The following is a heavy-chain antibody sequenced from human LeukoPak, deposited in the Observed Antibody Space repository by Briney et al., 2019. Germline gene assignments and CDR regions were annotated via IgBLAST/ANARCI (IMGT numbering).Heavy chain of an antibody. Sequence: PSETLSLTCTVSGGSISSSSYYWGWIRQPPGKGLEWIGSIYYSGSTYYNPSLKSRVTISVDTSKNQFSLKLSSVTAADTAVYYCARPRFWSGYYSYYFDYWGQGTLVTVSS. CDR1: GGSISSSSYY. CDR2: IYYSGST. V-gene: IGHV4-39*01. CDR3: ARPRFWSGYYSYYFDY. D-gene: IGHD3-3*01. J-gene: IGHJ4*02.